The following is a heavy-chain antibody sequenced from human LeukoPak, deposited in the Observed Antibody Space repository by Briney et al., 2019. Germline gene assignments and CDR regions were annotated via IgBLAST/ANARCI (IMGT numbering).Heavy chain of an antibody. CDR2: IYSSGST. Sequence: SETLSLTCTVSGGSISSYYWNWIRQPAGKGLEWIGRIYSSGSTNYNPSLKSRVTISVDKSKNHLSLKLSSVTAADTAVYYCARDPSTFGGLFDPWGQGTLVAVSS. CDR3: ARDPSTFGGLFDP. J-gene: IGHJ5*02. D-gene: IGHD3-10*01. CDR1: GGSISSYY. V-gene: IGHV4-4*07.